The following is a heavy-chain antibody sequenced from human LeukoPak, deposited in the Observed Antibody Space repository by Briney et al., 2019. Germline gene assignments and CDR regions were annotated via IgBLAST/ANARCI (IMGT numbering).Heavy chain of an antibody. D-gene: IGHD2-2*02. Sequence: GASVKVSCKASGYTFTNYGISWVRQAPGQGLEWMGWISTYNGNTNYAQKVQGRVTMTTDTSTSTAYMELSGLRSDDTAVYYCARGYCSSTSCHTNYYYGMDVWGQGTTVTVSS. CDR1: GYTFTNYG. V-gene: IGHV1-18*01. J-gene: IGHJ6*02. CDR3: ARGYCSSTSCHTNYYYGMDV. CDR2: ISTYNGNT.